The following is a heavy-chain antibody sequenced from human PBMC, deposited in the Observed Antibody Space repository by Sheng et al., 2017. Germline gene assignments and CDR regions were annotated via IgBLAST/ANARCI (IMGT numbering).Heavy chain of an antibody. J-gene: IGHJ5*02. CDR1: GGTFSSYT. V-gene: IGHV1-69*08. D-gene: IGHD3-10*01. Sequence: QVQLVQSGAEVKKPGSSVKVSCKASGGTFSSYTISWVRQAPGQGLEWMGRIIPILGIANYAQKFQGRVTITADKSTSTAYMELSSLRSEDTAVYYCARDAVGVYYYGSGRTHPTWFDPWGQGTLVTVSS. CDR3: ARDAVGVYYYGSGRTHPTWFDP. CDR2: IIPILGIA.